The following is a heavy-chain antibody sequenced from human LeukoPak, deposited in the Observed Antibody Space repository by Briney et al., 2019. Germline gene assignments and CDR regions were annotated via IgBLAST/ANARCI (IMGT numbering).Heavy chain of an antibody. D-gene: IGHD6-13*01. J-gene: IGHJ5*02. CDR3: ARDDPPGIAAAGTSWFDP. V-gene: IGHV4-4*07. CDR1: GGSISSYY. CDR2: IYTSGST. Sequence: SETLSLTCTVSGGSISSYYWSWIRQPAGKGLAWIGRIYTSGSTNYNPSLKSRVTMSVDTSKNQFSLKLSSVTAADTAVYYCARDDPPGIAAAGTSWFDPWGQGTLVTVSS.